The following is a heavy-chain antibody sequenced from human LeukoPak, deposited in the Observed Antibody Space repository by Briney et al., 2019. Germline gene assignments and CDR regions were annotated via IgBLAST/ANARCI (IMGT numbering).Heavy chain of an antibody. CDR2: ISSSSSYI. V-gene: IGHV3-21*01. CDR3: AREGGYSGYDMDY. J-gene: IGHJ4*02. Sequence: NPGGSLRLSCAASGFTFSSYSMNWVRRAPGKGLEWVSSISSSSSYIYYADSVKGRFTISRDNAKNSLYLQMNSLRAEDTAVYYCAREGGYSGYDMDYWGQGTLVTVSS. CDR1: GFTFSSYS. D-gene: IGHD5-12*01.